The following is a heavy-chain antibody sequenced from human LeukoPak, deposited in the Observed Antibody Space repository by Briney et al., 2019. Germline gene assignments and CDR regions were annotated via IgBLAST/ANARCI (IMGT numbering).Heavy chain of an antibody. CDR1: GFTFSSYG. CDR2: ISYDGSIK. D-gene: IGHD3-22*01. Sequence: PGGSLRLSRAASGFTFSSYGMHWVCQAPGKGLEWVAAISYDGSIKYYADSVKGRFTISRDNSKNTLYLQMNSLRAEDTAVYYCAKDVVTMIVVGGGFDPWGQGTLVTVSS. V-gene: IGHV3-30*18. CDR3: AKDVVTMIVVGGGFDP. J-gene: IGHJ5*02.